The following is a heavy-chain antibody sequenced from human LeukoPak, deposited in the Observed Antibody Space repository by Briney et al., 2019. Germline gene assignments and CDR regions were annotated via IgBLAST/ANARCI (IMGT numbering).Heavy chain of an antibody. CDR2: ISAYNGNT. Sequence: ASVKVSCKASGYTFTSYGIGWVRQAPGQGLEWMGWISAYNGNTNYAQKLQGRVTMTTDTSTSTAYMELRSLRSDDTAVYYCARDSGTMIVVVIKFPDAFDIWGQGTMVTVSS. V-gene: IGHV1-18*01. CDR3: ARDSGTMIVVVIKFPDAFDI. J-gene: IGHJ3*02. CDR1: GYTFTSYG. D-gene: IGHD3-22*01.